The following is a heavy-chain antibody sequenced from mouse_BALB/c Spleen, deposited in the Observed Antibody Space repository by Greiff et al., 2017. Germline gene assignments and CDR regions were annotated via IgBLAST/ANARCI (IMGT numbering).Heavy chain of an antibody. Sequence: QVQLQQSGPELVKPGASVKISCKASGYAFSSSWMNWVKQRPGQGLEWIGRIYPGDGDTNYNGKFKGKATLTADKSSSTAYMQLSSLTSVDSAVYFCARVCNRDYWGQGTTLTVSS. D-gene: IGHD6-1*01. CDR2: IYPGDGDT. CDR3: ARVCNRDY. CDR1: GYAFSSSW. J-gene: IGHJ2*01. V-gene: IGHV1-82*01.